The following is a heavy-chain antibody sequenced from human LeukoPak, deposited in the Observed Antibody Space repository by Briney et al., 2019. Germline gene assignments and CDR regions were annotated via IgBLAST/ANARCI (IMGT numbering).Heavy chain of an antibody. D-gene: IGHD3-22*01. V-gene: IGHV7-4-1*02. J-gene: IGHJ5*02. CDR1: GYTFTSYA. CDR2: INTNTRNP. CDR3: ARAMYYDSSGYPNWFDP. Sequence: GASVKVSCKASGYTFTSYAMNWVRQAPGQGLEWMGWINTNTRNPTYAQGFTGRFVFSLDTSISTAYLQISSLKAEDTAVYYCARAMYYDSSGYPNWFDPWGQGTLVTVSS.